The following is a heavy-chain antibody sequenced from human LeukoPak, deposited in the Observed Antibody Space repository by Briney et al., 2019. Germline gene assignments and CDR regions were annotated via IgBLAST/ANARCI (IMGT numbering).Heavy chain of an antibody. CDR2: INHSGST. V-gene: IGHV4-34*01. CDR3: ARGLTVGATDFFDY. CDR1: GGSFSGYY. D-gene: IGHD1-26*01. J-gene: IGHJ4*02. Sequence: SETLSLTCAVYGGSFSGYYWSWIRQPPGKGLEWIGEINHSGSTNYNPSLKSRVTISVDTSKSQFSLKLSSVTAADTAVYYCARGLTVGATDFFDYWGQGTLVTVSS.